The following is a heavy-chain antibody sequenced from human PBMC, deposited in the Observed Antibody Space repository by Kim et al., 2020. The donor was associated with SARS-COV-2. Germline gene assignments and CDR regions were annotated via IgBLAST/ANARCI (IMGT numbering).Heavy chain of an antibody. CDR2: IYYSGST. CDR1: GGSISSYY. D-gene: IGHD4-17*01. V-gene: IGHV4-59*13. Sequence: SETLSLTCTVSGGSISSYYWRWIRQPPGKGLEWIGYIYYSGSTNYNPSLKSRVTISVDTSKNQFSLKLSSVTAADTAVYYCARVGDYGGNQIDYWGQGTLVTVSS. CDR3: ARVGDYGGNQIDY. J-gene: IGHJ4*02.